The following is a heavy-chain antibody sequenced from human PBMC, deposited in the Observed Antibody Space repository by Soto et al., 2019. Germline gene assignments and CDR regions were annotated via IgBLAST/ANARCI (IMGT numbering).Heavy chain of an antibody. J-gene: IGHJ4*02. CDR2: IIPIFGTA. CDR3: ARLTANCYDSSGPFYC. V-gene: IGHV1-69*13. Sequence: SVKVSCKASGGTFSSYAISWVRQAPGQGLEWMGGIIPIFGTANYAQKFQGRVTITADESTSTAYMELSSLRSEDTAVYYCARLTANCYDSSGPFYCWGQGTLVTVSS. D-gene: IGHD3-22*01. CDR1: GGTFSSYA.